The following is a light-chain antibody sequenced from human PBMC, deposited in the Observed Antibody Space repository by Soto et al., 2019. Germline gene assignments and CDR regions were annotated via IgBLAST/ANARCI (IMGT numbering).Light chain of an antibody. J-gene: IGLJ3*02. CDR3: CSYAGTYTFVV. V-gene: IGLV2-11*01. CDR2: DVS. CDR1: SSDVGGYNY. Sequence: QSVLTQPASVSGSPGQSITISCTGTSSDVGGYNYVSWYQQHPGKAPKLMIYDVSKRPSGVPDRFSGSKSDNTASLTISGLQAEDEADYFCCSYAGTYTFVVFGGGTKLTVL.